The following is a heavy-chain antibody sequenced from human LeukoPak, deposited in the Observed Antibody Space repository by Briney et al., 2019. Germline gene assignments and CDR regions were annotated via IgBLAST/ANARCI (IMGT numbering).Heavy chain of an antibody. D-gene: IGHD3-22*01. CDR1: GGSISSGDYY. J-gene: IGHJ4*02. CDR3: ASQVYYYDSRGFLN. Sequence: SETLSLTCTVSGGSISSGDYYWSWIRQPPGKGLEWIGYIYYSGSTYYNPSLKSRVTISVDTSKNQFSLELSSVTAADTAVYYCASQVYYYDSRGFLNWGQGTLVTVSS. CDR2: IYYSGST. V-gene: IGHV4-30-4*01.